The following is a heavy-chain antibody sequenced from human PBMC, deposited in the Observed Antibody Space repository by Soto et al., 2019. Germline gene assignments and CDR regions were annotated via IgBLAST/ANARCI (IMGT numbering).Heavy chain of an antibody. V-gene: IGHV4-34*01. CDR1: GGSFSGYF. Sequence: SETLSLTCAVYGGSFSGYFWTWVRQAPGKGLEWIGEINHSGRTNTNPSLKSRISTSVDTSKNQFSLRLSSVTAADTAFYYCARGPRCINTSRSNDLYPFGLDVWGPGTSVTVSS. CDR2: INHSGRT. J-gene: IGHJ6*02. CDR3: ARGPRCINTSRSNDLYPFGLDV. D-gene: IGHD2-2*01.